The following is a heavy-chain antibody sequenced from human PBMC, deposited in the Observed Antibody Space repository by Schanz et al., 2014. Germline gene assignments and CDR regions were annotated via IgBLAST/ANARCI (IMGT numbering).Heavy chain of an antibody. CDR1: GFSFSGFG. CDR3: AKDLFCHDDSSGCSDCYYYGMDV. Sequence: QVQLVESGGGVVQPGRSLRLSCAGSGFSFSGFGMHWVRQAPGKGLEWVADISYDGRNKYFADSVKGRLTISRDNSKNTRFLHVNSLRAEDTAVYSCAKDLFCHDDSSGCSDCYYYGMDVWGQGTTVTVSS. V-gene: IGHV3-30*18. J-gene: IGHJ6*02. CDR2: ISYDGRNK. D-gene: IGHD3-22*01.